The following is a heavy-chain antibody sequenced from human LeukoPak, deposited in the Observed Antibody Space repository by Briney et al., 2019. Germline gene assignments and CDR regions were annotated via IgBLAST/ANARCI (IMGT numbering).Heavy chain of an antibody. CDR1: GGSISSSSYS. J-gene: IGHJ5*02. CDR2: ISQSGNI. D-gene: IGHD3-22*01. Sequence: SETLSLTCTVSGGSISSSSYSWSWIRQPPGKGLEWIGYIYHIGYISQSGNIYQNPSLKSRVTISLDTSRNQFSLKLSSVTAADTAVYYCARSPLAFYDSSGYPRVWFDPWGQGTLVTVSS. CDR3: ARSPLAFYDSSGYPRVWFDP. V-gene: IGHV4-30-2*01.